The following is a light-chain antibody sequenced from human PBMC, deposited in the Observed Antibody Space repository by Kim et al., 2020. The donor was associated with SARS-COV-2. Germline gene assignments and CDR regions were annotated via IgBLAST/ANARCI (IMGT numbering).Light chain of an antibody. CDR3: NSRDSSGNHYV. V-gene: IGLV3-19*01. CDR1: SLKSYY. CDR2: GKN. J-gene: IGLJ1*01. Sequence: ALGQTVRITCQGDSLKSYYASWYQQKPGQAPVLVIYGKNNRPSGIPDRFSGSSSGNTASLTITGAQAEDEAYYYCNSRDSSGNHYVFGTGTKVTVL.